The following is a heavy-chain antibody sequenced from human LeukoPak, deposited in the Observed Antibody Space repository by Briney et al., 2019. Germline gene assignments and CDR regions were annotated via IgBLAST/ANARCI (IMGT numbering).Heavy chain of an antibody. Sequence: VASVKVSCKASGYTFTSYGISWVRQAPGQGLEWMGWISAYNGNTNYAQKLRGRVTMTTDTSTSTAYMELRSLRSDDTAVYYCARNDIVVVPAAMPELRPYYTYVWGKGTTVTVSS. CDR2: ISAYNGNT. CDR1: GYTFTSYG. V-gene: IGHV1-18*01. J-gene: IGHJ6*03. CDR3: ARNDIVVVPAAMPELRPYYTYV. D-gene: IGHD2-2*01.